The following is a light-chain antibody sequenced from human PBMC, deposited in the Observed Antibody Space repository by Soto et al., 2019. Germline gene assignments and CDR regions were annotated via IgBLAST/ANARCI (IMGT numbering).Light chain of an antibody. CDR3: QQGYSSAIT. CDR2: SVS. J-gene: IGKJ5*01. V-gene: IGKV1-39*01. Sequence: DIQMTQSPSSLSASVGDTVTITCRASQSIGKHLNWYQQKPGKAPKFLIYSVSSLQSGVPSRFSGSGSGTDFTITINSLQPEDFATYYCQQGYSSAITFGQGTRLEI. CDR1: QSIGKH.